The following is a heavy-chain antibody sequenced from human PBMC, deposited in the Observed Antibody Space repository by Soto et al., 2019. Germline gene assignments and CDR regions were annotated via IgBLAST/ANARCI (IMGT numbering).Heavy chain of an antibody. CDR2: IYYSGST. J-gene: IGHJ4*02. CDR3: ASESKATSFDS. D-gene: IGHD4-17*01. V-gene: IGHV4-39*01. Sequence: QLQLQESGPGLVKPSETLSLTCTVSRRSISSSSYYWGWIRQPPGKGLEWIGGIYYSGSTFYNPSLKNRVCISVDTYKNQCPVKLSSVTAADTAVYDCASESKATSFDSCCQGTLVTVSS. CDR1: RRSISSSSYY.